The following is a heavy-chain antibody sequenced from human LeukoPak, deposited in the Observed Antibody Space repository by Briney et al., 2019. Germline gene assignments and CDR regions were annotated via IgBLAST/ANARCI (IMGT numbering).Heavy chain of an antibody. J-gene: IGHJ4*02. D-gene: IGHD3-22*01. CDR3: AKADGYYYDSSPFDY. V-gene: IGHV3-9*01. Sequence: GGSLRLSCAASGFTFDDYAMHWVRQAPGKGLEWVSGISWNSGSIGYADSVKGRFTISRDNAKNSLYLQMNSLRAEDTALYHCAKADGYYYDSSPFDYWGQGTLVTVSS. CDR1: GFTFDDYA. CDR2: ISWNSGSI.